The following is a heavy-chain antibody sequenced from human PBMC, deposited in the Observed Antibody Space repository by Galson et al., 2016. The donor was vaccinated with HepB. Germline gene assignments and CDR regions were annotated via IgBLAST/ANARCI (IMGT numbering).Heavy chain of an antibody. V-gene: IGHV2-26*01. CDR3: VRRQQPRVQLDF. CDR1: GFSLTNSTMG. J-gene: IGHJ4*02. Sequence: PALVKPTQTLTLTCTVSGFSLTNSTMGVSWIRQPPGKALEWLAHIFSSDEKSYNRSLKSRLTITKDTSKNQVVLTLTNMDPVDTGTHYCVRRQQPRVQLDFWGQGTLVTVSS. D-gene: IGHD6-13*01. CDR2: IFSSDEK.